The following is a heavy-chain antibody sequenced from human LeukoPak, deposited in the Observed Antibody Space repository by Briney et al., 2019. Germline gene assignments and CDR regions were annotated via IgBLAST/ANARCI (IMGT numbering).Heavy chain of an antibody. CDR1: GGSISSYY. CDR2: IYYSGST. D-gene: IGHD3-10*01. CDR3: ASGGVVRPLDP. V-gene: IGHV4-59*01. Sequence: SETLSLTCTVSGGSISSYYWSWIRQPPGKGLEWIGYIYYSGSTNYNPSLKSRVTISVDTSKNQFSLKLSSVTAADTAVYYCASGGVVRPLDPWGQGTLVTVSS. J-gene: IGHJ5*02.